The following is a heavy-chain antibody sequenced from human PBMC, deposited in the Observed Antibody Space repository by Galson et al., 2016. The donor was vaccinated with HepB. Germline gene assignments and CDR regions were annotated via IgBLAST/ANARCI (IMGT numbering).Heavy chain of an antibody. J-gene: IGHJ4*02. Sequence: PALVKPTQTLTLTCTFSGFSLSTSGVGVGWIRQTPGKALEWLALIYWDGDQRYSPLLKSRLTIARDTSQNQVLLTMTNLDPVDTGTYYGAHKDDWGHFAFWGQGTLVTVSS. CDR1: GFSLSTSGVG. CDR2: IYWDGDQ. V-gene: IGHV2-5*02. CDR3: AHKDDWGHFAF. D-gene: IGHD3-9*01.